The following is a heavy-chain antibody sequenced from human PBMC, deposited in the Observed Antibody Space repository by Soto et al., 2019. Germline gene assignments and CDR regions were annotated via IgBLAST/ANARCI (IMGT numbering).Heavy chain of an antibody. J-gene: IGHJ3*02. CDR1: GKRFSSFW. CDR2: IHPRDSDT. Sequence: PXGSLKITWQCSGKRFSSFWINWVRQMPGKGLEWMGRIHPRDSDTDYSPSFQGNVTISVDNSINTAYLQWSSLKASDTAMYYCARLSALDIWGQGTMVTVSS. CDR3: ARLSALDI. V-gene: IGHV5-10-1*01.